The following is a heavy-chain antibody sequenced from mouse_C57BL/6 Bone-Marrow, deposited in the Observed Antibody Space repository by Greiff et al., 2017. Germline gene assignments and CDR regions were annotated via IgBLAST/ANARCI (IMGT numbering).Heavy chain of an antibody. Sequence: VQLQQSGPGLVQPSQSLSITCTVSGFSLTSYGVHWVRQSPGKGLEWLGVIWSGGRTDYNAAFISRLSISKDNSKSQVFFKMNSLQADDTAIYYCARNYYGHYAMDYWGQGTSVTVSS. CDR1: GFSLTSYG. CDR2: IWSGGRT. J-gene: IGHJ4*01. V-gene: IGHV2-2*01. CDR3: ARNYYGHYAMDY. D-gene: IGHD1-2*01.